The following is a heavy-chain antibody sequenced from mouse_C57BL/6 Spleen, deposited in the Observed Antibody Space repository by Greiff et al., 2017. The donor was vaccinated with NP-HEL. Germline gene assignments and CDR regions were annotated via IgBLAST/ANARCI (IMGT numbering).Heavy chain of an antibody. D-gene: IGHD1-1*01. CDR3: ARRKITTVVAGAMDY. J-gene: IGHJ4*01. CDR1: GYAFTNYL. CDR2: INPGSGGT. Sequence: VKVVESGAELVRPGTSVKVSCKASGYAFTNYLIEWVKQRPGQGLEWIGVINPGSGGTNYNEKFKGKATLTADKSSSTAYMQLSSLTSEDSAVYFCARRKITTVVAGAMDYWGQGTSVTVSS. V-gene: IGHV1-54*01.